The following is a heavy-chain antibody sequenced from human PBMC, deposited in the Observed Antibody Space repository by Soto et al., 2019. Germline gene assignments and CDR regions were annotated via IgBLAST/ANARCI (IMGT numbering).Heavy chain of an antibody. V-gene: IGHV4-31*03. Sequence: QVQLQESGPGLVKPSQTLSLTCTVSGGSIRSGGYYWSWIRQNPGKGLEWIGYIYYSGSTYYNPSLKSRVTISVDTSKNQFSLKLSSVTAADTAVYYCASTGRYCSSTSCSRDPYFDYWGQGTLVTVSS. CDR1: GGSIRSGGYY. J-gene: IGHJ4*02. D-gene: IGHD2-2*01. CDR2: IYYSGST. CDR3: ASTGRYCSSTSCSRDPYFDY.